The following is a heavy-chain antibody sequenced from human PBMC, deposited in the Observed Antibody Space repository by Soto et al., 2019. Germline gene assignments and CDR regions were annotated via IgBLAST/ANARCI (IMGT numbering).Heavy chain of an antibody. V-gene: IGHV4-30-2*01. CDR2: INHSGST. D-gene: IGHD1-1*01. Sequence: SETLSLTCAVSGGSISSGGYSWSWIRQPPGKGLEWIGYINHSGSTYYNPSLKSRVTISVDTSKNQFSLKLSSVTAADTAVYYCARVWNDVRCLDYWGQGTLVTVSS. CDR1: GGSISSGGYS. J-gene: IGHJ4*02. CDR3: ARVWNDVRCLDY.